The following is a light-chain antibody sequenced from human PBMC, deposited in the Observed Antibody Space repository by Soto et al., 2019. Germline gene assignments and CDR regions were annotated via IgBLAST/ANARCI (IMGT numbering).Light chain of an antibody. CDR2: CAS. CDR3: QQYGSSPPFT. Sequence: EIVLTQSPGTLSLSPGERATLSCRASQSVSSRYLAWYQQKPGQAPRLLIYCASNRATGIPDRFSGSGSGTDFTLTISRLEPEDFVVYFCQQYGSSPPFTFGQGTKVDIK. V-gene: IGKV3-20*01. CDR1: QSVSSRY. J-gene: IGKJ2*01.